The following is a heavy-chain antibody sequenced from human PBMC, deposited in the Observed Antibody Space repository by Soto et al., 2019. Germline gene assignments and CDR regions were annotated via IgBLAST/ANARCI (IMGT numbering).Heavy chain of an antibody. V-gene: IGHV2-5*02. J-gene: IGHJ6*02. CDR3: SHAGHPYYCYGMYV. Sequence: QLTLKESGPTLAQPTQTLTLTCTFSGFSLSTSGVGVGWIRRPPGKALEWLALIYWDDGKRYSPSLKSRLTSTKDTSKSQVVLTVTNMDPVDTATYYCSHAGHPYYCYGMYVWGQGTTVTVSS. CDR2: IYWDDGK. CDR1: GFSLSTSGVG.